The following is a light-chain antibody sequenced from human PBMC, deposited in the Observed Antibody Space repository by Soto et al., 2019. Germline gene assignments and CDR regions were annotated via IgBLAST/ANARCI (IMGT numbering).Light chain of an antibody. CDR1: QSVSSSY. CDR3: QQSGSSPLT. Sequence: EIVLTQSPGTLSLSPGERATLSCSASQSVSSSYLAWYQQKPGQAPRLLIYGASSRATGIPDRFSGSGSGRDFTLTISRLEPEDFAVYYCQQSGSSPLTFGGGTKVEIK. J-gene: IGKJ4*01. CDR2: GAS. V-gene: IGKV3-20*01.